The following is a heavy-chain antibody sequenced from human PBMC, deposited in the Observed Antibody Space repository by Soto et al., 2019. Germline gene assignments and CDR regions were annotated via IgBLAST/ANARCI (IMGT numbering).Heavy chain of an antibody. CDR1: GFTFDDYA. CDR2: ISWNSGSI. D-gene: IGHD6-13*01. CDR3: AKDIGSSSSGWFDP. V-gene: IGHV3-9*01. J-gene: IGHJ5*02. Sequence: EVQLVESGGGLVQPGRSLRLSCAASGFTFDDYAMHWVRQAPGKGLEWVSGISWNSGSIGYADSVKGRFTISRDNAQNSLYLQMNSLRAEDTALYYCAKDIGSSSSGWFDPWGQGTLVTVSS.